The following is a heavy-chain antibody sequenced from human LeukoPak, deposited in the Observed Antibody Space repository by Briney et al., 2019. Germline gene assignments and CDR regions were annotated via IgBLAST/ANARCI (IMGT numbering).Heavy chain of an antibody. V-gene: IGHV3-23*01. CDR1: GFTFSSFA. D-gene: IGHD2-2*02. CDR2: ISGSGDRT. Sequence: GGSLRLSCAASGFTFSSFAVSWVRQAPGKGLEWASGISGSGDRTDYADSVKGRFTISRDNSKNTLYLQMNSLRAEDTALYYCAPYTYYFDHWGQGTLVTVSS. J-gene: IGHJ4*02. CDR3: APYTYYFDH.